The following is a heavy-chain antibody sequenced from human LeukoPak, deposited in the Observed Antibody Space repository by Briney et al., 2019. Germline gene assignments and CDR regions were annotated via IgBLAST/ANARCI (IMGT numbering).Heavy chain of an antibody. V-gene: IGHV3-21*01. Sequence: GGSLRLSCAASGFTFSSYSMNWVRQAPGKGLEWVSSISSSSSYIYYADSVKGRFTISRDNAKNSLYLQMNSLRAEDTAVYCCARDPEYYYDSSGEAMSDYWGQGTLVTVSS. CDR3: ARDPEYYYDSSGEAMSDY. CDR2: ISSSSSYI. J-gene: IGHJ4*02. CDR1: GFTFSSYS. D-gene: IGHD3-22*01.